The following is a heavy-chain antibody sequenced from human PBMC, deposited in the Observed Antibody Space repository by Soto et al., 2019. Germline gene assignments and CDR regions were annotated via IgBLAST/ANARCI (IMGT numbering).Heavy chain of an antibody. D-gene: IGHD3-22*01. CDR2: IFHGGSA. V-gene: IGHV4-34*12. J-gene: IGHJ4*02. CDR3: ARPHYESNTFYSFFDY. Sequence: SETLSLPCSVYEWSFSGYYWSWIRQPPGKGLEWIGEIFHGGSADYSPSLKSRVTISVDTSKNQFSLELSSVTAADTAVYYCARPHYESNTFYSFFDYWGQGTLVTVSS. CDR1: EWSFSGYY.